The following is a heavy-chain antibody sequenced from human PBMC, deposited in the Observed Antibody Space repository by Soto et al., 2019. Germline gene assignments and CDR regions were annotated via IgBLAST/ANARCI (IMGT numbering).Heavy chain of an antibody. V-gene: IGHV3-23*01. CDR2: SSASGGST. CDR1: GFTFSSSA. Sequence: PGGSMRLSCTASGFTFSSSAMSWVRQAPGKGLEWVSISSASGGSTYHADSVKGRFSISRDNSKNTLYLQMTRLRTEDTAVYYCAKHGQWLDVHFDYWGQGALVTVSS. CDR3: AKHGQWLDVHFDY. D-gene: IGHD6-19*01. J-gene: IGHJ4*02.